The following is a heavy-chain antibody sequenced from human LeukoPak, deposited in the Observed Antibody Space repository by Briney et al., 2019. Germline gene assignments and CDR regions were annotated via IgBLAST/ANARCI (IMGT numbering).Heavy chain of an antibody. Sequence: GGSLRLSCAASGFTFSSYGMHWVRQAPGKGLEWVAFIRYDGSNKYYADSVKGRFTISRDNSKNTLYLQMNSLRAEDTAVYYCAAWGYCSSTSCYGRYYYYYYYMDVWGKGTTVTISS. CDR1: GFTFSSYG. CDR2: IRYDGSNK. CDR3: AAWGYCSSTSCYGRYYYYYYYMDV. V-gene: IGHV3-30*02. J-gene: IGHJ6*03. D-gene: IGHD2-2*01.